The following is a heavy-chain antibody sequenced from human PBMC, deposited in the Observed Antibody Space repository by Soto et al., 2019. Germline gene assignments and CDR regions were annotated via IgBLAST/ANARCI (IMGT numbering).Heavy chain of an antibody. V-gene: IGHV1-46*01. J-gene: IGHJ4*02. CDR2: INPSGGST. CDR1: GYTFTSYY. Sequence: ASVKVSCKASGYTFTSYYMHWVRQAPGQGLEWMGIINPSGGSTSYAQKFQGRVTMTRDTSTSTVYMELSSLRSEDTAVYYCARDETSIAVAGTTIKEGLRPGRAKGCIDYWGQGTLVTVSS. CDR3: ARDETSIAVAGTTIKEGLRPGRAKGCIDY. D-gene: IGHD6-19*01.